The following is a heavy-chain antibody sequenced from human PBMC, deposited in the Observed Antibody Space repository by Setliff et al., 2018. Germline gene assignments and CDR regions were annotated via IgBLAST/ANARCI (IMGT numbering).Heavy chain of an antibody. D-gene: IGHD5-12*01. V-gene: IGHV4-34*01. Sequence: PLETLSLTCAVYGGSFSGYYWSWIRQPPGKGLEWIGEINHSGSTNYNPSLKSRVTISVDTSKNQFSLKLSSVTAADTAVYYCARGGYSRGPPVYYFDYWGQGTLVTVSS. CDR2: INHSGST. J-gene: IGHJ4*02. CDR3: ARGGYSRGPPVYYFDY. CDR1: GGSFSGYY.